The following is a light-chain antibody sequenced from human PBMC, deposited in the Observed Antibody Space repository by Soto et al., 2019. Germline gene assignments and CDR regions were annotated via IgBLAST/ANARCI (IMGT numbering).Light chain of an antibody. CDR2: GAS. Sequence: EIVLTQSPGTLSLSPGERATLSCSASQSVSSSCLAWYQQKPGQAPRLLIYGASSRATGIPDRFSGSGSGTDFTLTISRLEPEDFAVYYCQQYGSSPLTFGEGTKVEIK. CDR3: QQYGSSPLT. V-gene: IGKV3-20*01. J-gene: IGKJ4*01. CDR1: QSVSSSC.